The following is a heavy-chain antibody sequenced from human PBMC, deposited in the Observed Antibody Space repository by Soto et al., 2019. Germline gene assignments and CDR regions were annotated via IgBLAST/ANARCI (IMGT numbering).Heavy chain of an antibody. CDR3: ARVGAYYDILTGYYTDYYGMDV. CDR1: GYTFTGYY. J-gene: IGHJ6*04. V-gene: IGHV1-2*02. Sequence: GASVKVSCKASGYTFTGYYMHWVRQAPGQGLEWMGWINPNSGGTNYAQKFQGRVTMTRDTSISTAYMELSRLRSDDTAVYYCARVGAYYDILTGYYTDYYGMDVWGKGTTVNVS. D-gene: IGHD3-9*01. CDR2: INPNSGGT.